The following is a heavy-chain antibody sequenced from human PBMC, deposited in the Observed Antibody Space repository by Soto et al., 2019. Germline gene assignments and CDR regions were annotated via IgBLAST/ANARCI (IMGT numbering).Heavy chain of an antibody. CDR2: ISYDGSNK. J-gene: IGHJ4*02. D-gene: IGHD6-13*01. CDR1: GFTFSNYP. CDR3: ALRAGPL. V-gene: IGHV3-30-3*01. Sequence: GGSLRLSCAASGFTFSNYPMHWVRQAPGKGLEWVAVISYDGSNKYYADSVKGRFTISRDNAKNSLYLQMNSLRAEDTAVYYCALRAGPLGGQGTLVTVSS.